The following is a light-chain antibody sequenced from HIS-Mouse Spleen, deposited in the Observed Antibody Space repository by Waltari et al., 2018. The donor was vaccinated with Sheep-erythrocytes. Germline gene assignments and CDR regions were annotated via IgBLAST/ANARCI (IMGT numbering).Light chain of an antibody. CDR2: QDS. J-gene: IGLJ2*01. CDR3: QAWDSSTAV. CDR1: KLGDKS. Sequence: SYELTQPPSVSVPPGQTASITCSGDKLGDKSACWYPQKPGQSPVLVSYQDSKRPSRIPERFSGSNSGNTATLTISGTQAMDEADYYCQAWDSSTAVFGGGTKLTVL. V-gene: IGLV3-1*01.